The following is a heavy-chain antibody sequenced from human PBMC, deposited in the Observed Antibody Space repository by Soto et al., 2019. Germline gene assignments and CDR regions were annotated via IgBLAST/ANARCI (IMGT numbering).Heavy chain of an antibody. CDR3: AREVQVHTPAFVY. D-gene: IGHD3-10*01. Sequence: QVQLVQSGAEMKKPGSSVKVSCQSSGGTFNTYAMNCVRQAPGQGPEWMGDISPMFGAANYAPKFQGRVTITADESTGTSYMQWSSLTSEDTALYFCAREVQVHTPAFVYWGQGTLVTVSS. V-gene: IGHV1-69*19. CDR2: ISPMFGAA. CDR1: GGTFNTYA. J-gene: IGHJ4*02.